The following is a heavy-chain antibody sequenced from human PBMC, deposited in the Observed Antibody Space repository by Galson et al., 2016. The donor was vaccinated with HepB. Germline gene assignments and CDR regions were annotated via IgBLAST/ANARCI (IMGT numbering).Heavy chain of an antibody. CDR3: ARLNFVGQYGAMDV. D-gene: IGHD3-10*01. CDR1: GYTFTTYW. CDR2: IYPGDSDT. V-gene: IGHV5-51*01. Sequence: QSGAEVKKPGASLKISCKASGYTFTTYWIGWVRLMPGKGLEWLGIIYPGDSDTRYSLSFQGQVTMSADKSISTAYLHWASLKASDTAMYYCARLNFVGQYGAMDVWGQGTTVTVSS. J-gene: IGHJ6*02.